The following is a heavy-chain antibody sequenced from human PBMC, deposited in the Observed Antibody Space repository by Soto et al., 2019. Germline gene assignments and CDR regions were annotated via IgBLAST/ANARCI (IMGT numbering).Heavy chain of an antibody. CDR2: MNPNSGNT. Sequence: ASVKVSCKASGYTFTSYDINWVRQATGQGLEWMGWMNPNSGNTGYAQKFQGRVTMTRNTSISTAYMELSSLRSEDTAVYYCAKNGGYCSSTSCYNYYGMDVWGQGTTVTVSS. V-gene: IGHV1-8*01. J-gene: IGHJ6*02. CDR3: AKNGGYCSSTSCYNYYGMDV. CDR1: GYTFTSYD. D-gene: IGHD2-2*02.